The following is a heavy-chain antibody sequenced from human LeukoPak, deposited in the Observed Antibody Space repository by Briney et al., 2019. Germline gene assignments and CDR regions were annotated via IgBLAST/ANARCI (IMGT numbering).Heavy chain of an antibody. V-gene: IGHV1-69*13. J-gene: IGHJ5*02. Sequence: GASVKVSCKASGGTFSSYAISWVRQAPGQGLEWMGGIIPIFGTANYAQKFQGRVTITADESTSTAYMELSSLRSEDTAVYYCARDLGAAGRADWFDPWGQGTLVTVSS. CDR2: IIPIFGTA. CDR1: GGTFSSYA. D-gene: IGHD6-13*01. CDR3: ARDLGAAGRADWFDP.